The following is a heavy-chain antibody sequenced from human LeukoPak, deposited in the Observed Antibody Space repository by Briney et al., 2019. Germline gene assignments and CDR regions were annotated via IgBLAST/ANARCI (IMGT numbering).Heavy chain of an antibody. CDR2: IYYSGST. CDR1: GGSISSGGYY. V-gene: IGHV4-31*03. Sequence: SQTLSLTCTVSGGSISSGGYYWSWLRQHPGKGLEWIGYIYYSGSTYYNPSLKSRVTISVDTSKNQFSLKLSSVTAADTAVYYCARVSGVAAGYYYYYGMDVWGQGTTVTVSS. D-gene: IGHD6-13*01. J-gene: IGHJ6*02. CDR3: ARVSGVAAGYYYYYGMDV.